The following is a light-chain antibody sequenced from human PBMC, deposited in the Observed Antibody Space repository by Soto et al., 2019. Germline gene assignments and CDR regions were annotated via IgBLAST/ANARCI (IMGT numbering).Light chain of an antibody. V-gene: IGLV1-40*01. CDR1: SSNIGAGYG. J-gene: IGLJ1*01. CDR3: QSFDNSLGTSYV. Sequence: QAVVTQPPSVSGAPGQTITISCSGTSSNIGAGYGVHWYQHLPGTAPKLLIYDNTNRPSGVPDRFSGSRSGTSASLAITGLHADDEADYYCQSFDNSLGTSYVFGTGTKLTVL. CDR2: DNT.